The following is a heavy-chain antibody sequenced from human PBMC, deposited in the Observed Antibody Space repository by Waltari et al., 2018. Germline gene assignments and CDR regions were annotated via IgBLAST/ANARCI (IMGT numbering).Heavy chain of an antibody. V-gene: IGHV3-33*03. CDR2: IWFDGSKQ. CDR3: TRLYGDYYFDY. CDR1: GIRFSNFG. D-gene: IGHD4-17*01. J-gene: IGHJ4*02. Sequence: VQLVESGGGVVQPGGSLSLSCAASGIRFSNFGMQWVRQAPGKGLDGVVLIWFDGSKQSYADSVKGRFTISRDNSKNTLYLQMNSLRADDTAVYYCTRLYGDYYFDYWGQGTLVTVSS.